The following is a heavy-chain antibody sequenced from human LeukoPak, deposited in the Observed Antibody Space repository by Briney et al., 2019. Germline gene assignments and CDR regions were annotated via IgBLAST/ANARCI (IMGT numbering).Heavy chain of an antibody. Sequence: GRSLRLSCVASGFTFSDFYMSWLRHAPRKALECVSFIRTGTYANYADSVKGRFTISKDNAKDSLYLEMNSLRAEDTAVYYCARDRSPTMIVAPEYWGQGTLVTVSS. J-gene: IGHJ4*02. V-gene: IGHV3-11*06. D-gene: IGHD3-22*01. CDR2: IRTGTYA. CDR3: ARDRSPTMIVAPEY. CDR1: GFTFSDFY.